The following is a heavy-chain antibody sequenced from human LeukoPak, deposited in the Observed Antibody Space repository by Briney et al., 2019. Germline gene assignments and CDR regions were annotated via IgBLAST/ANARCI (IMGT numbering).Heavy chain of an antibody. D-gene: IGHD6-6*01. V-gene: IGHV1-24*01. Sequence: ASVKVSCKVSGYTLTELSMHWVRQAPGKGLEWVGGFDPEDGETIYAQKFQGRVTMTEDTSTDTAYMELSSLRSEDTAVYYCASHLIAARNFDYWGQGTLVTVSS. J-gene: IGHJ4*02. CDR2: FDPEDGET. CDR3: ASHLIAARNFDY. CDR1: GYTLTELS.